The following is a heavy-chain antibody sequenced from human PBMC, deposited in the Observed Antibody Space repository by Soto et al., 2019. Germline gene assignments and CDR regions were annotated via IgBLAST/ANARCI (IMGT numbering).Heavy chain of an antibody. J-gene: IGHJ4*02. CDR3: ARGGLRYFDWSPFDY. V-gene: IGHV4-59*01. CDR2: FYYFVST. D-gene: IGHD3-9*01. CDR1: SGSIGIYY. Sequence: SETLSLTCIVSSGSIGIYYWRWIRQPPGKGLEWVGYFYYFVSTNYNPSLKSRVTISVDTSKNQFSLKLSSVTAADTAVYYRARGGLRYFDWSPFDYWGQGTLVTVSS.